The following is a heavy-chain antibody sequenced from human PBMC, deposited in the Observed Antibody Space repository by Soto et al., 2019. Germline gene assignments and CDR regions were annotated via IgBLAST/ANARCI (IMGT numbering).Heavy chain of an antibody. J-gene: IGHJ3*02. V-gene: IGHV4-59*08. Sequence: SQTLSLTCSVSGGYISSRFWSWIRQFPGKGLEWIGHSHHSGTSNYNPSLESRVTVPVDMSKNQISLKLTSVTAADTGVYYCARHFWCNGGDCHQADPFDIWGLGTMVTVSS. CDR1: GGYISSRF. CDR2: SHHSGTS. CDR3: ARHFWCNGGDCHQADPFDI. D-gene: IGHD2-21*02.